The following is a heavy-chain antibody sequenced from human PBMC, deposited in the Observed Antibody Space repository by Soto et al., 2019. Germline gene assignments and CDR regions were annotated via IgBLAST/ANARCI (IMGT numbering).Heavy chain of an antibody. V-gene: IGHV3-23*01. CDR2: ISGSGGST. CDR1: GFTFSSYA. CDR3: ANRRPYSSRWGAFDP. D-gene: IGHD6-13*01. J-gene: IGHJ5*02. Sequence: EVQLLESGGGLVQPGGSLRLSCAASGFTFSSYAMSWVREAPGKGLEWVSAISGSGGSTYYADSVKGRFTISRDNSKNTLYLQMNSLRAEDTAVYYCANRRPYSSRWGAFDPWGQGTLVTVSS.